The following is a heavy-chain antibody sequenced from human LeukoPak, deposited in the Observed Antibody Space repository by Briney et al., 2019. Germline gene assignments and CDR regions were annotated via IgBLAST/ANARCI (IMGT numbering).Heavy chain of an antibody. CDR3: ARVVVVPAATTSYYYGMDV. Sequence: ASVKVSCKASGYTFTGYYMHWVRQAPGQGLEWMGWINPNSGGTNYAQKFQGWVTMTRDTSISTAYMELSRLRSDDTAVYYCARVVVVPAATTSYYYGMDVWGQGTTVTVSS. CDR2: INPNSGGT. J-gene: IGHJ6*02. D-gene: IGHD2-2*01. CDR1: GYTFTGYY. V-gene: IGHV1-2*04.